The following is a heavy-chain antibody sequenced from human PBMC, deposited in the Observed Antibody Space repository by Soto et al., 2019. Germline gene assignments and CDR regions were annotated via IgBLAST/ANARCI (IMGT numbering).Heavy chain of an antibody. CDR1: GFTFSSYS. Sequence: EVQLVESGGGLVKPGGSLRLSCAASGFTFSSYSMNWVRQAPGKWLEWVSSISSSSSYIYYADSVKGRFTISRDNAKNSLYLQMNSLRAEDTAVYYCARDDIVVQYGMDVWVQGTTVTVSS. D-gene: IGHD5-12*01. CDR2: ISSSSSYI. J-gene: IGHJ6*02. CDR3: ARDDIVVQYGMDV. V-gene: IGHV3-21*01.